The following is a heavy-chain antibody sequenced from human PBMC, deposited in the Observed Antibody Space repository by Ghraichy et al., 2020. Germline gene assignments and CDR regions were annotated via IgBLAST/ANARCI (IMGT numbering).Heavy chain of an antibody. J-gene: IGHJ4*02. D-gene: IGHD5-24*01. CDR1: GDSISPYY. Sequence: SQTLSLTCTVSGDSISPYYWSWIRQPPGKPLEWIAYISYGGHTDYNPSLKSRVTMSVDTSKNQFSLKLASVTAADTAVYYCTRDRRDGYNYVDIWGQGTLVTVSS. CDR2: ISYGGHT. V-gene: IGHV4-59*12. CDR3: TRDRRDGYNYVDI.